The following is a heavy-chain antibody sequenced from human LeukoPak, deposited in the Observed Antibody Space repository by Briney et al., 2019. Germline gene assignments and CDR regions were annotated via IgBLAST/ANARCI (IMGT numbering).Heavy chain of an antibody. D-gene: IGHD2-15*01. J-gene: IGHJ6*03. CDR2: IYYSGST. V-gene: IGHV4-59*01. CDR3: ARTPNVYYYYMDV. CDR1: GGSISSYY. Sequence: PSETLSLTYTVSGGSISSYYWSWIRQPPGKGLEWIGYIYYSGSTNYNPSLKSRVTISVDTSKNQFSLKLSSVTAADTAVYYCARTPNVYYYYMDVWGKGTTVTVSS.